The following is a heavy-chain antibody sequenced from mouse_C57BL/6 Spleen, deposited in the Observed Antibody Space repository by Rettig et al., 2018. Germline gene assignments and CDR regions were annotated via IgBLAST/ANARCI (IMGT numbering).Heavy chain of an antibody. J-gene: IGHJ4*01. CDR2: ISPRSGNT. V-gene: IGHV1-81*01. CDR3: ASGIYDGYYYYAMDY. CDR1: GYTFTSYG. D-gene: IGHD2-3*01. Sequence: QVQLQQSGAELARPGASVKLSCKASGYTFTSYGISWVKQRTGQGLQWIGEISPRSGNTYYNEKFKGKATLTADKSSSTAYMELRSLTSEDSAVYFCASGIYDGYYYYAMDYWGQGTSVTVSS.